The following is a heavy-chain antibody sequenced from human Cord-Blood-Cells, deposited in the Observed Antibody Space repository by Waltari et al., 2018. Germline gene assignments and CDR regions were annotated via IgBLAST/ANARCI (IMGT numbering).Heavy chain of an antibody. V-gene: IGHV4-34*01. CDR3: ARDIVGANDAFDI. J-gene: IGHJ3*02. Sequence: QVQLQQWGAGLLKPSETLSLTCAVYGGSFSGYYWSWIRQPPGKGLEWIGEINHSGSTNYNPSLKSRVTISVDTSKNQFSLKLSSVTAADTAVYYCARDIVGANDAFDIWVQGTMVTVSS. CDR2: INHSGST. D-gene: IGHD1-26*01. CDR1: GGSFSGYY.